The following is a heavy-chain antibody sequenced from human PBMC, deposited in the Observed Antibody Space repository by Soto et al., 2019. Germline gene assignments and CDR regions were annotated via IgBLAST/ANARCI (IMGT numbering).Heavy chain of an antibody. CDR3: ARCMLYSGESNYSPFDY. CDR2: TFYRSKWFY. D-gene: IGHD2-8*01. Sequence: PSQALSLTCASSGDRVYSSSAAWNWIRQSPSRGLEWLGRTFYRSKWFYDYARSVQSRIVINPDTSKNQFSLLLNSVTPEDTAVYYCARCMLYSGESNYSPFDYWGQGTLVTVSS. V-gene: IGHV6-1*01. J-gene: IGHJ4*02. CDR1: GDRVYSSSAA.